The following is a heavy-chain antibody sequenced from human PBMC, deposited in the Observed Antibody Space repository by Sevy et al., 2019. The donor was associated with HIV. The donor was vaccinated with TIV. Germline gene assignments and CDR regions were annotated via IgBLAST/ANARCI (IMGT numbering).Heavy chain of an antibody. V-gene: IGHV4-4*02. J-gene: IGHJ5*02. CDR1: GGSISSSNW. CDR2: IYHSGST. Sequence: SETLSLTCGVSGGSISSSNWWHWVRQPPGKGLEWIGEIYHSGSTNYNPSLKSRVTISVDNSKNQFSLKLNSVTGAETAVYYCSRGFDTPRGFDPWGQGTLVTVSS. D-gene: IGHD3-10*01. CDR3: SRGFDTPRGFDP.